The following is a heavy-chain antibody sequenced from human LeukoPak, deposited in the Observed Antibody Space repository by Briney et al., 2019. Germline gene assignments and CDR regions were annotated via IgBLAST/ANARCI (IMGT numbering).Heavy chain of an antibody. CDR1: GFTFSSYW. J-gene: IGHJ4*02. V-gene: IGHV3-7*01. CDR3: ARDQGIAAAGTQIDY. Sequence: PGGSLRLSCAASGFTFSSYWMSWVRQAPGKGLEWVANIKQDGSEKYYVDSVKGRFTISRDNSKNTLYLQMNSLRAEDTAVYYCARDQGIAAAGTQIDYWGQGTLVTVSS. CDR2: IKQDGSEK. D-gene: IGHD6-13*01.